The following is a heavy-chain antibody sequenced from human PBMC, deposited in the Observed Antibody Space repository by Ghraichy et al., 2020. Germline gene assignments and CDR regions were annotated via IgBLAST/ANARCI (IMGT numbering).Heavy chain of an antibody. CDR2: IRYDGSNK. V-gene: IGHV3-30*02. CDR1: GFTFSSYG. D-gene: IGHD3-22*01. CDR3: AKDRTTMIVVGSYFDY. Sequence: GGSLRLSCAASGFTFSSYGMHWVRQAPGKGLEWVAFIRYDGSNKYYADSVKGRFTISRDNSKNTLYLQMNSLRAEDTAVYYCAKDRTTMIVVGSYFDYWGQGTLVTVSS. J-gene: IGHJ4*02.